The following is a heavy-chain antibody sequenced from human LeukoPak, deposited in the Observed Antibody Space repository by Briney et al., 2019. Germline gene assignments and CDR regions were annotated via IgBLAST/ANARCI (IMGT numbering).Heavy chain of an antibody. V-gene: IGHV1-2*02. D-gene: IGHD2-15*01. CDR3: ARVVDSNWFDP. CDR1: GYTFTGYY. CDR2: INPNSDCT. J-gene: IGHJ5*02. Sequence: ASVKVSCKASGYTFTGYYMHWVRQPPGQGLEWLGWINPNSDCTNYAQKFQGRVTMTRDTSISTAYMELSRLRSDDTAVYYCARVVDSNWFDPWGQGTLVTVSS.